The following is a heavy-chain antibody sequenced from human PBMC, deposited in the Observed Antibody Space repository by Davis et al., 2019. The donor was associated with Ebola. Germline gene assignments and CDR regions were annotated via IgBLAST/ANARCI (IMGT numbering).Heavy chain of an antibody. CDR2: IYYSGST. J-gene: IGHJ4*02. CDR3: ARRYCSGGSCYYGY. CDR1: GGSISSYY. V-gene: IGHV4-59*01. Sequence: MPSETLSLTCTVSGGSISSYYWSWIRQPPGKGLEWIGYIYYSGSTNYHPSLKSRVTISVDTSKNQFSLKLSSVTAADTAVYYCARRYCSGGSCYYGYWGQGTLVTVSS. D-gene: IGHD2-15*01.